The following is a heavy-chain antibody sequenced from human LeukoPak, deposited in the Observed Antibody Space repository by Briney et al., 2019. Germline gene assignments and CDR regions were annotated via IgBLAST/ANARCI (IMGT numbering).Heavy chain of an antibody. D-gene: IGHD2-21*02. J-gene: IGHJ4*02. Sequence: PGGSLRLSCAASGFTFSSYAMSWVRQAPGKGLEWVSAISGSGGSTYYADCVKGRFTISRDNSKNTLYLQMNSLRAEDTAVYYCAKDLQLGIVVVTAIYFDYWGQGTLVTVSS. V-gene: IGHV3-23*01. CDR1: GFTFSSYA. CDR2: ISGSGGST. CDR3: AKDLQLGIVVVTAIYFDY.